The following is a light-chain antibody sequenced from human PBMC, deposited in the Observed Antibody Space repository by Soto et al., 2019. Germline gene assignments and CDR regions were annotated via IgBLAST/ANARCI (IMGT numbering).Light chain of an antibody. J-gene: IGKJ1*01. CDR1: QGVSTY. CDR2: AAS. Sequence: DIQMTQSPSSLSASVGDRVTITCRASQGVSTYLNWYQQKPGKAPKLLIYAASSWQSGVPARFSGSGFETDFTLTISSLQPEDFATYYCQHSYSTTWTFGQGTKVDIK. V-gene: IGKV1-39*01. CDR3: QHSYSTTWT.